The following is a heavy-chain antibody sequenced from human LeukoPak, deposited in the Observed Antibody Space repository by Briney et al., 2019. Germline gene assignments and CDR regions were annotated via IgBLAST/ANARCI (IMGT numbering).Heavy chain of an antibody. CDR1: GGSISSSNYY. V-gene: IGHV4-61*02. CDR3: ARVTGYVIEDYFDY. D-gene: IGHD3-22*01. CDR2: IYTSGST. J-gene: IGHJ4*02. Sequence: SETLSLTCTVSGGSISSSNYYWNWIRQPAGKGLEWIGRIYTSGSTNYNPSLKSRVTISVDTSKNQFSLKLRSVTAADTAVYYCARVTGYVIEDYFDYWGQGTLVTVSS.